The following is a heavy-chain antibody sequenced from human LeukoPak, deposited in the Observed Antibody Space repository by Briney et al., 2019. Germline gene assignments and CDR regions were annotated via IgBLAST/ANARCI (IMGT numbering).Heavy chain of an antibody. V-gene: IGHV4-39*01. CDR2: IYYSGTT. CDR1: GGSISSGFYY. Sequence: PSETLSLTCTVSGGSISSGFYYWGWIRQPPGKGLEWIGCIYYSGTTYYNPSLKSRVTISVDTSRNQFSLKLSSVTAADTAVYYCATHPKSCTRGIFITGKACWFDPWGQGTLVTVSS. CDR3: ATHPKSCTRGIFITGKACWFDP. J-gene: IGHJ5*02. D-gene: IGHD3-10*01.